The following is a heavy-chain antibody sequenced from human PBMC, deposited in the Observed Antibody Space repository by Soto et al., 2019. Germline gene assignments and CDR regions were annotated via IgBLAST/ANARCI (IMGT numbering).Heavy chain of an antibody. V-gene: IGHV3-30-3*01. Sequence: QVQLVESGGGVVQPGRSLRLSCAASGFTFSSYAMHWVRQAPGKGLEWVAVISYDGSNKYYADSVKGRFTISRDNSKHTLYLQMNSLRDEDTAVYYCARWFGEYYFDYWGQGTLVTVSS. J-gene: IGHJ4*02. CDR3: ARWFGEYYFDY. D-gene: IGHD3-10*01. CDR2: ISYDGSNK. CDR1: GFTFSSYA.